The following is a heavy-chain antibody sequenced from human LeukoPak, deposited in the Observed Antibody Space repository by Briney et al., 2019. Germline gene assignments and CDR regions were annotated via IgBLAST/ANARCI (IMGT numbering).Heavy chain of an antibody. CDR2: IYYSGST. J-gene: IGHJ4*02. D-gene: IGHD3-10*01. CDR1: GGSISSSSYY. CDR3: ARDQGKKFDY. V-gene: IGHV4-39*07. Sequence: SETLSLTCTVSGGSISSSSYYWGWIRQPPGKGLEWIGYIYYSGSTYYNPSLESRATISVDTSKNQFSLKLSSVTAADTAVYYCARDQGKKFDYWGQGTLVTVSS.